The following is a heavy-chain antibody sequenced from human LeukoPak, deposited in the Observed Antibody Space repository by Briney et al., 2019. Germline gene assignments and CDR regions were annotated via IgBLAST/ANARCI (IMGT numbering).Heavy chain of an antibody. CDR2: IYTSGST. D-gene: IGHD3-10*01. J-gene: IGHJ4*02. CDR1: GGSISSYY. CDR3: ARRGSYYYGSGSFNFDY. V-gene: IGHV4-4*07. Sequence: SETLSLTCTVSGGSISSYYWSWIGQPAGKGLEWIGRIYTSGSTNYNPSLKSRVTMSVDTSKNQFSLKLSSVTAADTAVYYCARRGSYYYGSGSFNFDYWGQGTLVTVSS.